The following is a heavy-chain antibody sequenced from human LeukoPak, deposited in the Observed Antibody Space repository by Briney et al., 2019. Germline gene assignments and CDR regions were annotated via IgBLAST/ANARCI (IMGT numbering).Heavy chain of an antibody. CDR1: GFTFSIYS. D-gene: IGHD1-26*01. J-gene: IGHJ4*02. CDR2: ISSSSSTI. CDR3: ARAVVGVDY. V-gene: IGHV3-48*01. Sequence: PGGSLRLSXAASGFTFSIYSMNWVRQAPGKGLEWVSYISSSSSTIHYADSVKGRFTISRDNAKNSLYLQMNSLRAEDTAVYYCARAVVGVDYWGQGTLVTVSS.